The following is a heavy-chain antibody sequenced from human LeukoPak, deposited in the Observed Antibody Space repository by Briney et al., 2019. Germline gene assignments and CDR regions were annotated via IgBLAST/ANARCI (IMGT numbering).Heavy chain of an antibody. CDR3: AKDASTVTLHADY. V-gene: IGHV3-30*18. J-gene: IGHJ4*02. CDR1: GFTFSSFG. D-gene: IGHD4-17*01. CDR2: LSHDGSNR. Sequence: GGSLRLSCAASGFTFSSFGMHWVRQAPGKGLEWVAVLSHDGSNRYYADSVKGRFTISRDNSKNTLYLQMNSLRAEDTAVYYCAKDASTVTLHADYWGQGTLVTVSS.